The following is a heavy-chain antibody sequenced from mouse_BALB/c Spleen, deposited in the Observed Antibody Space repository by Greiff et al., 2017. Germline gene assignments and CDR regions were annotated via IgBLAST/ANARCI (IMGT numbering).Heavy chain of an antibody. D-gene: IGHD4-1*01. V-gene: IGHV10-1*02. CDR1: GFTFNTYA. Sequence: EVKLVESGGGLVQPKGSLKLSCAASGFTFNTYAMNWVRQAPGKGLEWVARIRSKSNNYATYYADSVKDRFTISRADSQIMLYLQMNNLKTEDTAMYYCGGRIENWDYFDYWGQGTTLTVSS. CDR3: GGRIENWDYFDY. CDR2: IRSKSNNYAT. J-gene: IGHJ2*01.